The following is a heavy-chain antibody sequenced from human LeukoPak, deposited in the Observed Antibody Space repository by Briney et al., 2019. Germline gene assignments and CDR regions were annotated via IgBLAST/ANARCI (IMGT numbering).Heavy chain of an antibody. V-gene: IGHV3-49*04. CDR3: TRDATYYYDSSGYTAGY. D-gene: IGHD3-22*01. CDR2: IRSKAYGGTT. J-gene: IGHJ4*02. Sequence: GGSLRLSCTASGFTFGDYAMSWVRQAPGKGLEWVGFIRSKAYGGTTEYAASVIGRFTISRDDSKSIAYLQMNSLRTEDTAVYYCTRDATYYYDSSGYTAGYWGQGTLVTVSS. CDR1: GFTFGDYA.